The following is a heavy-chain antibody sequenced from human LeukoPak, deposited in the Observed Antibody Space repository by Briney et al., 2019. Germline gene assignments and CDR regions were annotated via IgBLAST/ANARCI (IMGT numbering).Heavy chain of an antibody. D-gene: IGHD1-26*01. V-gene: IGHV1-69*05. J-gene: IGHJ4*02. CDR1: GGTFSSYA. CDR2: IIPIFGTA. Sequence: SVKVSCKASGGTFSSYAISWVRQAPGQGLKWMGGIIPIFGTANYAQKFQGRVTITTDESTSTAYMGLSSLRSEDTAVYYCARGRVGAANCLDYWGQGTLVTVSS. CDR3: ARGRVGAANCLDY.